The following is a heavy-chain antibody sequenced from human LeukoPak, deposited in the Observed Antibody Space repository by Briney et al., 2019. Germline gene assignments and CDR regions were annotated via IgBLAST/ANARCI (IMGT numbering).Heavy chain of an antibody. CDR2: ISSTSGTI. CDR3: ALTFHGGWLFRKSFDY. D-gene: IGHD6-19*01. J-gene: IGHJ4*02. CDR1: GFTFSSYS. Sequence: GGSLRLSCAASGFTFSSYSMNWVRQAPGKGLEWLSYISSTSGTIYYADSVKGRFTISRDNVKNSLFLQMNSLRDEDTAVYYCALTFHGGWLFRKSFDYWGQGTLVTVSS. V-gene: IGHV3-48*02.